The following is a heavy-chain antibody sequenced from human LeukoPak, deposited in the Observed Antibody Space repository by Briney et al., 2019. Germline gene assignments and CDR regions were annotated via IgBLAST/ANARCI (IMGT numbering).Heavy chain of an antibody. J-gene: IGHJ5*02. CDR2: IIPIFGTA. CDR3: AREGYCSGGSCYSRWFDP. Sequence: SVKVSCKASGGTFSSYAISWVRQAPGQGLEWMGGIIPIFGTANYAQKFQGRVAITADESTSTAYMELSSLRSEDTAVYYCAREGYCSGGSCYSRWFDPWGQGTLVTVSS. V-gene: IGHV1-69*01. D-gene: IGHD2-15*01. CDR1: GGTFSSYA.